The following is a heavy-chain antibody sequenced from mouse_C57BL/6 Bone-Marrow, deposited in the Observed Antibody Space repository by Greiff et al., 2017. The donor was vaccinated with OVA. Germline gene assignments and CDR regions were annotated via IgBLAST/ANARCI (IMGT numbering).Heavy chain of an antibody. V-gene: IGHV1-81*01. CDR3: ARGGYDYEAY. CDR2: IYPRSGNT. J-gene: IGHJ2*01. Sequence: VKLQESGAELARPGASVKLSCKASGYTFTSYGISWVKQRTGQGLEWIGEIYPRSGNTYYNEKFKGKATLTADKSSSTAYMELRSLTSEDSAVYFCARGGYDYEAYWGQGTTLTVSS. D-gene: IGHD2-4*01. CDR1: GYTFTSYG.